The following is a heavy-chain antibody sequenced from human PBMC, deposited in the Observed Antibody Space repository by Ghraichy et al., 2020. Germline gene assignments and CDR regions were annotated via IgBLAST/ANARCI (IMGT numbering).Heavy chain of an antibody. CDR3: AAEGAHSSGWYGDY. CDR2: IYYSGST. Sequence: SETLSLTCTVSGGSISSSSYYWGWIRQPPRKGLEWIGSIYYSGSTYYNPSLKSRVTISVDTSKNQFSLKLSSVTAADTAVYYCAAEGAHSSGWYGDYWGQGTLVTVSS. J-gene: IGHJ4*02. CDR1: GGSISSSSYY. D-gene: IGHD6-19*01. V-gene: IGHV4-39*07.